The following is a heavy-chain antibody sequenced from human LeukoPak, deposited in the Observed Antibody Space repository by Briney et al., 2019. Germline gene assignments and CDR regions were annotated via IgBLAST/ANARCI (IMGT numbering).Heavy chain of an antibody. Sequence: GGSLRLSCAASGFTFSSYSMNWVRQAPGKGLEWVSSISSSSSYIYYADSVKGRFTISRDNAKNSLYLQMNSLRAEDTAVYYCARDSEFDYAYWFDPWGQGTLVTVSS. CDR2: ISSSSSYI. CDR3: ARDSEFDYAYWFDP. D-gene: IGHD4-17*01. V-gene: IGHV3-21*01. CDR1: GFTFSSYS. J-gene: IGHJ5*02.